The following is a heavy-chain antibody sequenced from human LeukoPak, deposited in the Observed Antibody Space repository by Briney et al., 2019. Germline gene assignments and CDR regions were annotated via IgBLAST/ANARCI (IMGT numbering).Heavy chain of an antibody. Sequence: PGGSLRLSCAASGLSFSSYDMHWVRQATGKGLEWVSSIGTAGDTYYPGSVKGRFTISRENAKNSLYLQMNSLRAGDTAVYYCARAGLSGSYGESGAFDIWGQGTMVTVSS. CDR3: ARAGLSGSYGESGAFDI. V-gene: IGHV3-13*01. J-gene: IGHJ3*02. CDR1: GLSFSSYD. D-gene: IGHD1-26*01. CDR2: IGTAGDT.